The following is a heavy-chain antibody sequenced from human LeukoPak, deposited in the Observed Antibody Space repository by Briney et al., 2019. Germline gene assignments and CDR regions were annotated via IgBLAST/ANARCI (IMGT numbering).Heavy chain of an antibody. V-gene: IGHV3-30*18. CDR3: AKEGDSSAYNRYLDY. Sequence: PGGSLRLSCAASGYTLCSYAMHWVRQAPGKGLEGVAGISYDGSNKYYADSVKGRFTISRDNSKNTLYLQMNSLRAEDTAVYYCAKEGDSSAYNRYLDYWGQGTLVTVSS. CDR1: GYTLCSYA. D-gene: IGHD3-22*01. J-gene: IGHJ4*02. CDR2: ISYDGSNK.